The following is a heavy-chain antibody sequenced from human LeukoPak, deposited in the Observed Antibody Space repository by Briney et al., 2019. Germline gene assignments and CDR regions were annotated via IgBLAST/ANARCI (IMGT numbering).Heavy chain of an antibody. Sequence: ASVKVSCKVSGYTLTELSMHWVRQAPGKGLEWMGGFDPEDGETIYAQKFQGRVTMTEDTSTDTAYMELSSLRSEDTAVYYCATFLRFHGSGSEPFDYWGQGTLVTVSS. CDR1: GYTLTELS. V-gene: IGHV1-24*01. J-gene: IGHJ4*02. CDR2: FDPEDGET. D-gene: IGHD3-10*01. CDR3: ATFLRFHGSGSEPFDY.